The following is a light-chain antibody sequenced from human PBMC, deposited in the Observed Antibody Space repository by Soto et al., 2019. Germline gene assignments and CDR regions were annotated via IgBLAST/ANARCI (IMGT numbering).Light chain of an antibody. CDR1: SGSVSTNYY. CDR3: VLYVNGGTGV. J-gene: IGLJ3*02. CDR2: NTN. V-gene: IGLV8-61*01. Sequence: QTVVTQEPSFSVSPGGTVTLTCGLNSGSVSTNYYPAWYQQTPGQAPRALIYNTNTRSSGVPDRFSGSILGNKAALTISGAQADDESDYYCVLYVNGGTGVFGGGTKLTVL.